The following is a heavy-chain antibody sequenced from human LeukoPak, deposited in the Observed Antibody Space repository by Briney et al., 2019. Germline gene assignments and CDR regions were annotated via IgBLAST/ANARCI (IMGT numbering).Heavy chain of an antibody. D-gene: IGHD3-10*01. J-gene: IGHJ5*02. CDR2: IYHSGST. V-gene: IGHV4-38-2*02. Sequence: PSETLSLTCTVSGYSISSGYYWGWIRQPPGKGLEWIGSIYHSGSTYYNPSLKSRVTISVDKSKNQFSLKLSSVTAADTAVYYCARDGSGSLLGWFDPWGQGTLVTVSS. CDR3: ARDGSGSLLGWFDP. CDR1: GYSISSGYY.